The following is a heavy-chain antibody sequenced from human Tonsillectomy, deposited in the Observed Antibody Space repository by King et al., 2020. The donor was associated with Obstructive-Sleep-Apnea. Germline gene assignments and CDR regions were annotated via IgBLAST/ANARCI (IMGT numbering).Heavy chain of an antibody. V-gene: IGHV3-43D*04. CDR1: GFTFDDFA. J-gene: IGHJ4*02. CDR3: ARGPDYFDSTGYFHY. D-gene: IGHD3-22*01. Sequence: VQLVESGGGVVQPGGSLRLSCAASGFTFDDFAMHWVRQVPGQGLEWVSLVTWDGGGKYYADSVKGRFTISRDNSEKSLYLQMNSLRAEDTALYFCARGPDYFDSTGYFHYWGQGTLVTVSS. CDR2: VTWDGGGK.